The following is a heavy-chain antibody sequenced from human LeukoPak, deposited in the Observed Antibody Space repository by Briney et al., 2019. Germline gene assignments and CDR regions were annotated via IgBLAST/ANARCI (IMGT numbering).Heavy chain of an antibody. J-gene: IGHJ3*02. Sequence: GGSLRLSCAASGFTLSSYIMNWVRQAPGKGLEWVSAISGSGGSTYYADSVKGRFTISRDNSKNTLYLQMNSLRAEDTAVYYCARDNPGGAFDIWGQGTMVTVSS. CDR1: GFTLSSYI. CDR2: ISGSGGST. D-gene: IGHD3-10*01. CDR3: ARDNPGGAFDI. V-gene: IGHV3-23*01.